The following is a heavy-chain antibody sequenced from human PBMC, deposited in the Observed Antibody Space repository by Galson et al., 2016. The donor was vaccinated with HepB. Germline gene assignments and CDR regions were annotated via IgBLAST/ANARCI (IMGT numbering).Heavy chain of an antibody. CDR1: GGSISSADFY. V-gene: IGHV4-30-4*01. CDR3: ARDHFGVVGGLHDAFDI. CDR2: IFYTGTT. J-gene: IGHJ3*02. Sequence: TLSLTCTVSGGSISSADFYWTWIRQPPGKGLQWIGYIFYTGTTFYSPSLNSRVTMSVDTSKNQFSLRLSSVTAADTAVYYCARDHFGVVGGLHDAFDIWGQGTMVTVSS. D-gene: IGHD3-3*01.